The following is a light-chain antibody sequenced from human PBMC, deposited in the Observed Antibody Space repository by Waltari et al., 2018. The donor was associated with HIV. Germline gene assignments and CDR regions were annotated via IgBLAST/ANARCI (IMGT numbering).Light chain of an antibody. J-gene: IGLJ3*02. CDR3: ASRDDNLSHWV. CDR1: RSNIWNNF. CDR2: NTD. Sequence: QSVLTQPPSMSRPPGQRVFISCSGSRSNIWNNFVSWFQEVSGRAPKLIIYNTDQRPSGVPDRFSAAKSGSSASLAITGLQSDDEAVYFCASRDDNLSHWVFGGGTKLTV. V-gene: IGLV1-47*02.